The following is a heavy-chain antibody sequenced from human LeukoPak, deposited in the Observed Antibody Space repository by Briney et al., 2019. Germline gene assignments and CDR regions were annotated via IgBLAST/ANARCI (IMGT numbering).Heavy chain of an antibody. CDR2: IYYSGST. CDR1: GGSISSYY. Sequence: SETLSLTCTVSGGSISSYYWSWIRQPPGKGLEWIGYIYYSGSTNYNPSLKSRVTISVDTSKNQFSLKLSSVTAADTAVYYCARHRHCSGGSCYGDQRYWGQGTLVTASS. D-gene: IGHD2-15*01. V-gene: IGHV4-59*08. CDR3: ARHRHCSGGSCYGDQRY. J-gene: IGHJ4*02.